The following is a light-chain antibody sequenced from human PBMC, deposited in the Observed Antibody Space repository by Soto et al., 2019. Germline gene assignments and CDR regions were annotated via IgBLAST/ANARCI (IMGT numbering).Light chain of an antibody. CDR2: EGD. V-gene: IGLV2-23*01. CDR3: CSYAGSSTYV. J-gene: IGLJ1*01. Sequence: QSVLTQPASVSGSPGQSITISCTGTSSDVGSYNFVSWYQQHPGKAPKLMIYEGDKRPSGVSDRFSGSKSGNTASLTISRLQSEDEADYYCCSYAGSSTYVFGTGTKVTVL. CDR1: SSDVGSYNF.